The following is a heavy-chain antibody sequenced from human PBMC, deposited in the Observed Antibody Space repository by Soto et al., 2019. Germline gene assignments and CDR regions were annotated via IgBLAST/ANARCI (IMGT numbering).Heavy chain of an antibody. J-gene: IGHJ4*02. CDR2: IIPLFGTA. CDR3: AAELGENPASPFDA. CDR1: GVTFSSET. Sequence: ASVKVSCKASGVTFSSETLGWVRQAPGQGLEWVGGIIPLFGTASYAQKFQGRVTITADESTSTVYMGLSSLRSDDTAVYFCAAELGENPASPFDAWGQGTLVTVSS. V-gene: IGHV1-69*13. D-gene: IGHD3-10*01.